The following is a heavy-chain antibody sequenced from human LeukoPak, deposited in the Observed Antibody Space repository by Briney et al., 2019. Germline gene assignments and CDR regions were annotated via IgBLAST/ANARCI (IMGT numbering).Heavy chain of an antibody. D-gene: IGHD3-9*01. Sequence: PGGSLRLSCAASGFPFSSYAMSWVRHPSAKGLEWVSAISGSGGSTYYADSVKGRFTISRDNSKNTLYLQMNSLRAEDTAVYYCAKDPHYFDWLFRWGQGTLVTVSS. CDR3: AKDPHYFDWLFR. CDR2: ISGSGGST. CDR1: GFPFSSYA. V-gene: IGHV3-23*01. J-gene: IGHJ4*02.